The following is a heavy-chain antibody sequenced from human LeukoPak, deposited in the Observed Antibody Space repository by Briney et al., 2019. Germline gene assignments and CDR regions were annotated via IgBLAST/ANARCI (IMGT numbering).Heavy chain of an antibody. D-gene: IGHD3-9*01. Sequence: GASLRLSCGASGFTLSNYAMGWVRQAPGKGLECVPVMSRSGSTTYYVDSVKGRFTISRDNSKRAVYLQMNSLRPEDTAVYYCAKIMANSLYDISSLFDHWGQGILVTVSS. CDR1: GFTLSNYA. J-gene: IGHJ4*02. CDR3: AKIMANSLYDISSLFDH. CDR2: MSRSGSTT. V-gene: IGHV3-23*01.